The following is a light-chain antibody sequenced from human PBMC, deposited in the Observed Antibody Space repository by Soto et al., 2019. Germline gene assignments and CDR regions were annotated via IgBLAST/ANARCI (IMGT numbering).Light chain of an antibody. CDR1: QSVSSSY. CDR2: GAS. J-gene: IGKJ3*01. Sequence: EIVLTQSPGTLSLSPGERATLSCRASQSVSSSYLGWYQQKPGQAPRLVIYGASRRASGITDRFSGSVSGTDFTRTISRLEPEDFAVYYCQQYGGSPLVAFGPGTKVDIK. CDR3: QQYGGSPLVA. V-gene: IGKV3-20*01.